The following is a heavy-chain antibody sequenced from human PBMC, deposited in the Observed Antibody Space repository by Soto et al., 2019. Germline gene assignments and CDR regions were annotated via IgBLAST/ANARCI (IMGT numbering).Heavy chain of an antibody. J-gene: IGHJ4*02. V-gene: IGHV3-48*03. CDR3: ARLSGTYGRRHYFYY. CDR2: ISSSGSTI. D-gene: IGHD3-16*01. CDR1: GFTFSSYE. Sequence: EESGGGLVQPGGSLRLSCAASGFTFSSYEMNWVRQVPGKGLELVSYISSSGSTIHYADSVKGRFTIYRDNAKSSLYLQMNSLRPEDTAVYYCARLSGTYGRRHYFYYWGQGTLVTVSS.